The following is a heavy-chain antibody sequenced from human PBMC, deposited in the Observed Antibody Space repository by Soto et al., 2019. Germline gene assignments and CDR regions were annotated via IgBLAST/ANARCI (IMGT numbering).Heavy chain of an antibody. CDR2: IYYSGST. J-gene: IGHJ4*02. Sequence: SETLSLTCTVSGGSISSSSYYWGWIRQPPGKGLEWIGSIYYSGSTYYNPSLKSRVTISVDTSKNQFSLKLSSVTAADTAVYYCSRLLYYYGSGSYYNLWGQGTLVTV. CDR1: GGSISSSSYY. D-gene: IGHD3-10*01. CDR3: SRLLYYYGSGSYYNL. V-gene: IGHV4-39*01.